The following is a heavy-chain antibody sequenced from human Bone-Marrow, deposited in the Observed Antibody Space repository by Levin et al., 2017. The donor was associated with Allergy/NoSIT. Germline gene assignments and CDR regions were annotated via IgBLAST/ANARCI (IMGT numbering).Heavy chain of an antibody. D-gene: IGHD5-12*01. CDR3: ARDRVATTNGYYDGMDG. J-gene: IGHJ6*02. V-gene: IGHV3-21*01. CDR2: ISSSSSYI. CDR1: GFTFSSYS. Sequence: GESLKISCAASGFTFSSYSMNWVRQAPGKGLEWVSSISSSSSYIYYADSVKGRFTISRDNAKNSLYLQMNSLRAEDTAVYYCARDRVATTNGYYDGMDGWGQGTTVTVSS.